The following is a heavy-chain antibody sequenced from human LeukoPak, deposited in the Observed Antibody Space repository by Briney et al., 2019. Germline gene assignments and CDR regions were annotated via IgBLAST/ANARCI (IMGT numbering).Heavy chain of an antibody. V-gene: IGHV3-21*01. CDR1: GFTFSSYS. Sequence: PGGSLRLSCAASGFTFSSYSMNWVRQAPGKGLEWVSSISSSSYIYYADSVKGRFTISRDNAKNSLYLQMNSLRAEDTAVYYCASHKTYYYDSSGYEIDYWGQGTLVTVSS. CDR2: ISSSSYI. CDR3: ASHKTYYYDSSGYEIDY. D-gene: IGHD3-22*01. J-gene: IGHJ4*02.